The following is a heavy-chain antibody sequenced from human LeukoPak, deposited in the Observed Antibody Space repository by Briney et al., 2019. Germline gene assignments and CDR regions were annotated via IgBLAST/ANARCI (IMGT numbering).Heavy chain of an antibody. CDR1: GYSIRSGYY. J-gene: IGHJ4*02. Sequence: SETLSFTCDVSGYSIRSGYYWAWIRQPPGKGLEWIGSLHHTRSTYYNPSLKSRVTMSVDRSNNKFSLQLSSATAADTALYYCARDRESSPWELLLDYWGQGILVTVSS. CDR3: ARDRESSPWELLLDY. V-gene: IGHV4-38-2*02. D-gene: IGHD3-10*01. CDR2: LHHTRST.